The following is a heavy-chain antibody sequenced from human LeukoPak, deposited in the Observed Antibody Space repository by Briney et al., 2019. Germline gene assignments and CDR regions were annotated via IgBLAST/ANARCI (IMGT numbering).Heavy chain of an antibody. CDR3: ARRSNFWSGSYDY. J-gene: IGHJ4*02. CDR1: GGSISGYY. D-gene: IGHD3-3*01. V-gene: IGHV4-59*08. CDR2: IYYSGST. Sequence: SETLSLTCTVSGGSISGYYWSWIRQPPGKGLEWIGYIYYSGSTNYNPSLKSRVTISVDTSKNQFSLKLSSVTAADTAVYYCARRSNFWSGSYDYWGQGTLVTVSS.